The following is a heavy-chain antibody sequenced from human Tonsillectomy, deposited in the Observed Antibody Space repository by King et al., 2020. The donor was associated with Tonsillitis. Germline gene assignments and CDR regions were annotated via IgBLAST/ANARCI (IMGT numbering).Heavy chain of an antibody. CDR2: IYHSGST. CDR3: ARAISSSFTYGMDV. CDR1: GGSISSGGYS. D-gene: IGHD6-6*01. Sequence: LQLQESGSGLVKPSQTLSLTCAVPGGSISSGGYSWSWIRQPPGKGLEWIGYIYHSGSTYYNPSLKSRVTISVDRSKNQFSLKLSSVTAADTAVYYCARAISSSFTYGMDVWGQGTTVTVSS. J-gene: IGHJ6*02. V-gene: IGHV4-30-2*01.